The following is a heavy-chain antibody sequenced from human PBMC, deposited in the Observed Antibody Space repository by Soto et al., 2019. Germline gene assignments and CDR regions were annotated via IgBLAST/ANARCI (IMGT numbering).Heavy chain of an antibody. V-gene: IGHV1-46*01. D-gene: IGHD3-3*01. CDR1: GYTFTSYY. J-gene: IGHJ4*02. CDR3: ARVKRFLEWLAYLDY. Sequence: QVQLVQSGAEVKKPGASVKVSCKASGYTFTSYYMHWVRQAPGQGLEWMGIINPSGGSTSYAQKCQGRVAMTRDTSTSTVYMELSSLRSEDTAVYYCARVKRFLEWLAYLDYWGQGTLVTVSS. CDR2: INPSGGST.